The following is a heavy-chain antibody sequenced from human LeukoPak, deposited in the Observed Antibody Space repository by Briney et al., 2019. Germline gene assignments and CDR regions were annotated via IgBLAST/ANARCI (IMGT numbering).Heavy chain of an antibody. CDR3: ARDRKGAVTGTFDY. J-gene: IGHJ4*02. CDR1: GFTFSDYY. D-gene: IGHD4-17*01. CDR2: ISSSGSTI. V-gene: IGHV3-11*01. Sequence: PGGSLRLSCAASGFTFSDYYMSWIRQAPGKGLEWVSYISSSGSTIYYADSVKGRFTISRDSAKNSLYLQMDSLRAEDTAVYYCARDRKGAVTGTFDYWGQGTLVTVSS.